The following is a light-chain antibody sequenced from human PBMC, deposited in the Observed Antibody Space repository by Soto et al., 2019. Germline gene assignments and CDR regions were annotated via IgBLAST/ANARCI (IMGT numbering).Light chain of an antibody. V-gene: IGKV3-11*01. CDR1: QRLGYY. Sequence: EIVLTQSPATLSLSPGERATLSCRASQRLGYYLAWFQQKHGQAPRLLIYDTSNRASGIPDRFSGSGSGTDFTLTISSLDPEDFAVYYCQQRKDWPLTFGGGTKVEIK. J-gene: IGKJ4*01. CDR3: QQRKDWPLT. CDR2: DTS.